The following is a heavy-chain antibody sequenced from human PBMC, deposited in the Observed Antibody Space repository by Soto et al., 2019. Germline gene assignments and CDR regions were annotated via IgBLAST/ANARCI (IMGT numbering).Heavy chain of an antibody. CDR2: TYYRSKWYN. Sequence: SQTLSLTCAISVDSVSSNSAAWNWIRQSPSRGLEWLGRTYYRSKWYNDYAVSVKSRITINPDTSKNQFSLQLNSVTPEDTAAYYCARDRIQLWLHYYYYGMDVWGQGTTVTVSS. D-gene: IGHD5-18*01. V-gene: IGHV6-1*01. CDR1: VDSVSSNSAA. CDR3: ARDRIQLWLHYYYYGMDV. J-gene: IGHJ6*02.